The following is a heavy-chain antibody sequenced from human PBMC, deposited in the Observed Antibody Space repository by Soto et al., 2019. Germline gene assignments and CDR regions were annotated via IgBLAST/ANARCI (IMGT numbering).Heavy chain of an antibody. CDR2: ISAYNGNT. V-gene: IGHV1-18*01. J-gene: IGHJ5*02. Sequence: VKVSCKASGYTFTSYGISWVRQAPGQGLEWMGWISAYNGNTNYAQKLQGRVTMTTDTSTSTAYMELRSLRSDDTAVYYCARDEIAVAGANWFDPWGQGTLVTVSS. CDR3: ARDEIAVAGANWFDP. CDR1: GYTFTSYG. D-gene: IGHD6-19*01.